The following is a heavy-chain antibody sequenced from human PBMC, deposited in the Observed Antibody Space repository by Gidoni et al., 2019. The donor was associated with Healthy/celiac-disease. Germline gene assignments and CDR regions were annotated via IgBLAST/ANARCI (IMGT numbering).Heavy chain of an antibody. Sequence: QMQLVQSGPEVKKPGTSVKVSCKASGFTFPSSAVQWVRQARGQRLEWIGWIVVGSGNTNYAQKFQERVTITRDMATSTAYMELSSLRSEDTAVYYWAAVASCSGGSCYYYYYGMDVWGQGTTVTVSS. CDR3: AAVASCSGGSCYYYYYGMDV. CDR1: GFTFPSSA. D-gene: IGHD2-15*01. V-gene: IGHV1-58*01. J-gene: IGHJ6*02. CDR2: IVVGSGNT.